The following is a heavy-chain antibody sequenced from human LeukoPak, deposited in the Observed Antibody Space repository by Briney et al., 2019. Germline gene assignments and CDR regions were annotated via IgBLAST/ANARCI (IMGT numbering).Heavy chain of an antibody. CDR1: GFIFSSNG. CDR3: AKEGRSLQTY. D-gene: IGHD5-24*01. Sequence: GGSLRLSCEASGFIFSSNGMSWVRLAPGKGLEWVANIKEDGTETYYVDSVKGRFTISRDNAKNSLYLQMNSLRVEDTAVYYCAKEGRSLQTYWGQGTLVTVSS. CDR2: IKEDGTET. V-gene: IGHV3-7*03. J-gene: IGHJ4*02.